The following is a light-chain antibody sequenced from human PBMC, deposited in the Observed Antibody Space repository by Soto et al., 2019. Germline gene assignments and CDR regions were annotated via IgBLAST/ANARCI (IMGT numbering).Light chain of an antibody. CDR2: GAS. V-gene: IGKV3-15*01. CDR3: QQYDSLRRT. CDR1: QSITSSK. Sequence: QSPLTLSEAMGTRATXSCRATQSITSSKLAWYQQRPGQAPRLLIYGASSRATGIPARFSGSGSGTEFTLTISSLQSEDFAIYYCQQYDSLRRTFAQGTKVDI. J-gene: IGKJ1*01.